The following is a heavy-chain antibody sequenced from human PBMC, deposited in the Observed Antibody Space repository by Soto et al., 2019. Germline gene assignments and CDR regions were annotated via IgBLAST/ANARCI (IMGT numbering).Heavy chain of an antibody. CDR3: ARALFPYYYDSSGPSSVWFDP. D-gene: IGHD3-22*01. V-gene: IGHV4-31*03. J-gene: IGHJ5*02. CDR2: IYYSGST. CDR1: GGSISSGGYY. Sequence: QVQLQESGPGLVKPSQTLSLTCTVSGGSISSGGYYWSWIRQHPGKGLEWIGYIYYSGSTYYNPSPKRRVTISVDTSKNQFSLKLSSVPAADTAVYYCARALFPYYYDSSGPSSVWFDPWGQGTLVTVSS.